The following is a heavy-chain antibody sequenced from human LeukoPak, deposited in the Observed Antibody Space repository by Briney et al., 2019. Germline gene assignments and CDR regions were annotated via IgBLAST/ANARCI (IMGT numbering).Heavy chain of an antibody. Sequence: GASVKVSCKASGYTFTDYGVSWVRQAPGQGLEWLAWISTSNGDTHHAQNLQGRVTVTTDTSTSTAWLELRSLTFDDTAVYYCARSFSRYCSGGSCYWAYWGQGTLVTVSS. CDR3: ARSFSRYCSGGSCYWAY. CDR1: GYTFTDYG. CDR2: ISTSNGDT. D-gene: IGHD2-15*01. V-gene: IGHV1-18*01. J-gene: IGHJ4*02.